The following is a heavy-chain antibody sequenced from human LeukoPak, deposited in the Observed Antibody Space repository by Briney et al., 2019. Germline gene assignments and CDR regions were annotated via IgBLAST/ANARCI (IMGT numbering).Heavy chain of an antibody. CDR2: ISSSSSYT. CDR1: GFTFSDYY. CDR3: AREGGYGSGRGWFDP. D-gene: IGHD3-10*01. Sequence: GGSLRLSCAASGFTFSDYYMTWIRQAPGKGLEWVSYISSSSSYTEYADSVKGRFTTSRDNAKNSVYLQMNSLRADDTAVYYWAREGGYGSGRGWFDPWGQGTLVTVSS. V-gene: IGHV3-11*05. J-gene: IGHJ5*02.